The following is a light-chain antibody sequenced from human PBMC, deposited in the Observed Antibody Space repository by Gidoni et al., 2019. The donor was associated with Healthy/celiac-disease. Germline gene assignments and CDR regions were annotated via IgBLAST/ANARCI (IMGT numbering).Light chain of an antibody. CDR1: QSISSW. J-gene: IGKJ1*01. CDR2: KAS. Sequence: DIQMTQSPSTLSASVGDRVTITCRASQSISSWLAWYQQKPGKAPKLLIYKASSLESGVPSSFSGSGSGTEFTLTISSLQPDDFATYYCQQYNSYPRTFXQXTKVEIK. CDR3: QQYNSYPRT. V-gene: IGKV1-5*03.